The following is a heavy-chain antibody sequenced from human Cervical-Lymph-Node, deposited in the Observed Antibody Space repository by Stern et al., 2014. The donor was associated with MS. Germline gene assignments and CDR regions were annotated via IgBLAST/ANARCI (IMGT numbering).Heavy chain of an antibody. J-gene: IGHJ4*02. Sequence: VQLVQSGPGLVKPSQTLSLTCTVSGGSISSGDNYWSWVRQPPGKGLEWIGYIHYSGSTFYNPSLKSRITISVDTSKNQFSLRLTSVTAADTAVYYCARTEWFGELALDYWGQGTLVTVSP. CDR2: IHYSGST. D-gene: IGHD3-10*01. CDR3: ARTEWFGELALDY. CDR1: GGSISSGDNY. V-gene: IGHV4-30-4*01.